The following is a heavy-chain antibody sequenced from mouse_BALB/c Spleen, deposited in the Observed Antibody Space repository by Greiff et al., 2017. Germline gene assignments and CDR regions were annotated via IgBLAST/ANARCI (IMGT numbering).Heavy chain of an antibody. CDR2: INPSNGRT. CDR3: ARSGGGDY. CDR1: GYTFTSYW. V-gene: IGHV1S81*02. Sequence: VQLQQPGAELVKPGASVKLSCKASGYTFTSYWMHWVKQRPGQGLEWIGEINPSNGRTNYNEKFKSKATLTVDKSSSTAYMQLSDLTSEDSAVYYCARSGGGDYWGQGTTLTVSS. J-gene: IGHJ2*01. D-gene: IGHD3-1*01.